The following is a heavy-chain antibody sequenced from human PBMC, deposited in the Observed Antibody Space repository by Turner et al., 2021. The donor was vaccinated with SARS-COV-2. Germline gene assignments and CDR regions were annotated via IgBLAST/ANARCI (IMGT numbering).Heavy chain of an antibody. CDR3: AKDQFLRYYDSSGYLNWFDP. V-gene: IGHV3-23*01. Sequence: EVQLLAFGGGLVQPGGSLRLSCAASGFPFGSYDMSWVRQAPGKGLEWVSAIRGSGGSKYYADSVKGRFTISRDNSKNTLYLQMNSLRAEDTAVYYCAKDQFLRYYDSSGYLNWFDPWGQGTLVTVSS. J-gene: IGHJ5*02. CDR2: IRGSGGSK. CDR1: GFPFGSYD. D-gene: IGHD3-22*01.